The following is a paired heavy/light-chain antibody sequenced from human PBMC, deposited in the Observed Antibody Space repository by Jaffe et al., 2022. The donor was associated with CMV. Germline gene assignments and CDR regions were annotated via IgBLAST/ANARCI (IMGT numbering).Light chain of an antibody. Sequence: EIVLTQSPATLSLSPGERATLSCRASQSVSSYLAWYQQKPGQAPRLLIYDASNRATGIPARFSGSGSGTDFTLTISSLEPEDFAVYYCQQRSNWLFTFGPGTKVDIK. CDR2: DAS. J-gene: IGKJ3*01. CDR3: QQRSNWLFT. CDR1: QSVSSY. V-gene: IGKV3-11*01.
Heavy chain of an antibody. J-gene: IGHJ4*02. Sequence: QVQLQQWGAGLLKPSETLSLTCAVYGGSFSGYYWSWIRQPPGKGLEWIGEINHSGSTNYNPSLKSRVTISVDTSKNQFSLKLSSVTAADTAVYYCARGPHLNANWNDGKDLDYWGQGTLVTVSS. D-gene: IGHD1-1*01. V-gene: IGHV4-34*01. CDR1: GGSFSGYY. CDR3: ARGPHLNANWNDGKDLDY. CDR2: INHSGST.